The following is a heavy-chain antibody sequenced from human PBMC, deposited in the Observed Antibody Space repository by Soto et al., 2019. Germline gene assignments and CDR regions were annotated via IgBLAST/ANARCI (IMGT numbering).Heavy chain of an antibody. CDR3: ASLNYDILTGSYYAY. D-gene: IGHD3-9*01. V-gene: IGHV1-69*13. CDR1: GGTFSSYA. J-gene: IGHJ4*02. CDR2: IIPIFGTA. Sequence: ASVKVSCKASGGTFSSYAIRWVRQAPGHGLEWMGGIIPIFGTANYAQKFPGRVTITADESTSTAYMELSSLRSEDTAVYYCASLNYDILTGSYYAYWGQGTVVTVSS.